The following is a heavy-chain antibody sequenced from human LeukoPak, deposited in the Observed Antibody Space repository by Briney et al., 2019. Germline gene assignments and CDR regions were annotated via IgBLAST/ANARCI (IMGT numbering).Heavy chain of an antibody. J-gene: IGHJ4*02. CDR1: GYTFTNFG. D-gene: IGHD2-8*02. Sequence: ASVKVSCKASGYTFTNFGISWVRQAPGQGLEWIGWISAYNSNTSYAQKVQGRVTMTTDTPTNTAYMELRSLRSDDTAVYYCARVNLNTGSSGYFYWGQGTPVTVSS. CDR2: ISAYNSNT. V-gene: IGHV1-18*01. CDR3: ARVNLNTGSSGYFY.